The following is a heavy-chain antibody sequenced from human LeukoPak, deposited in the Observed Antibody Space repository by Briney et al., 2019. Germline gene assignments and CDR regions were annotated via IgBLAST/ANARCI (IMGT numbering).Heavy chain of an antibody. CDR2: ISGSGGST. CDR1: GFTFSSYA. CDR3: AKDPRWLQLSYDAFDI. Sequence: GGSLRLSCAASGFTFSSYAMSWVRQAPGEGLEWVSAISGSGGSTYYADSVKGRFTISRDNSKNTLYLQMNSLRAEDTAVYYCAKDPRWLQLSYDAFDIWGQGTMVTVSS. V-gene: IGHV3-23*01. D-gene: IGHD5-24*01. J-gene: IGHJ3*02.